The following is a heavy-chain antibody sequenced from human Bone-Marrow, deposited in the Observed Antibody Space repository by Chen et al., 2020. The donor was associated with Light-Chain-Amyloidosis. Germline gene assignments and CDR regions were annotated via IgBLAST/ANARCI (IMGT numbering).Heavy chain of an antibody. J-gene: IGHJ5*02. D-gene: IGHD3-3*01. V-gene: IGHV4-59*01. CDR2: IYHTGSA. Sequence: QVQLQESGPGLVKPSETLSLTCKVSGGSINNYYWSWIRQPPGKGLQWIGYIYHTGSANYNPSFGSRLSMSVDRPKNQFSLKLRSVTAADTAVYYCARAQPLDDFWSSIRGWFDPWGQGTLVTVSS. CDR3: ARAQPLDDFWSSIRGWFDP. CDR1: GGSINNYY.